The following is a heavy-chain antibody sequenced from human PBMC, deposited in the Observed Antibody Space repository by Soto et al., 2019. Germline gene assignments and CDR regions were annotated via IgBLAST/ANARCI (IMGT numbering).Heavy chain of an antibody. CDR3: ARGYYDFWSGHRPHGEDAFDI. CDR2: IIPIFGTA. D-gene: IGHD3-3*01. J-gene: IGHJ3*02. CDR1: GGTFSSYA. V-gene: IGHV1-69*12. Sequence: QVQLVQSGAEVKKPGSSVKVSCKASGGTFSSYAISWVRQAPGQGLEWMGGIIPIFGTANYAQKFQGRVTITADESTSTAYMGLSSLRSEDTAVYYCARGYYDFWSGHRPHGEDAFDIWGQGTMVTVSS.